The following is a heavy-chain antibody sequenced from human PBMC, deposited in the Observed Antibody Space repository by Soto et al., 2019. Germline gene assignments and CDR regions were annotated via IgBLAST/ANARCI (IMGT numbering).Heavy chain of an antibody. Sequence: NPSETLSLTCAVYGGSFSGYYWSWIRQPPGKWLEWIGEINHSGSTNYNPSLKSRVTISVDTSKNQFSLKLSSVTAADTAVYYCAREVFYDSSGYIRDYWGQGXLVTVYS. CDR2: INHSGST. D-gene: IGHD3-22*01. CDR1: GGSFSGYY. J-gene: IGHJ4*02. V-gene: IGHV4-34*01. CDR3: AREVFYDSSGYIRDY.